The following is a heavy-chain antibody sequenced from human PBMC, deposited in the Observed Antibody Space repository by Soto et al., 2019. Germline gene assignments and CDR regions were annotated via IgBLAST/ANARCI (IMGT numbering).Heavy chain of an antibody. V-gene: IGHV3-64D*06. J-gene: IGHJ4*02. CDR2: VSTSGRST. Sequence: GGSLRLSCSASGFIFSESTIYWVRQVPGKGLEAISAVSTSGRSTYYADSVKDRFTISRDNSKNTLFLQMGSLRPEDTAIYYFERKARRFAGGAFDYWGQGIKVTVSS. CDR3: ERKARRFAGGAFDY. CDR1: GFIFSEST. D-gene: IGHD1-26*01.